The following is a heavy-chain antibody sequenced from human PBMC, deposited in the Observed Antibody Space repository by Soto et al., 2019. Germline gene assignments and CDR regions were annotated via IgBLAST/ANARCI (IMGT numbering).Heavy chain of an antibody. CDR1: GYSFTSYW. D-gene: IGHD6-6*01. J-gene: IGHJ6*02. CDR3: ARAQGSSLGYYYYYGMDV. Sequence: GESLKISCKGSGYSFTSYWIGWVRQMPGKGLEWMGIIYPGDSDTRYSPSFQGQVTISADKSISTAYLQWSSLKASDTAMYYCARAQGSSLGYYYYYGMDVWGQGTTVTVS. CDR2: IYPGDSDT. V-gene: IGHV5-51*01.